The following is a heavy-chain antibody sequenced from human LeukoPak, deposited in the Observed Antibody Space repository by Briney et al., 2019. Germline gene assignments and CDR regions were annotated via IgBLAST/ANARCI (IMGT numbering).Heavy chain of an antibody. CDR2: ISYDGSNK. Sequence: GGSLRPSWAASGFTFSSYAMHWVRQAPGKGLGWVAVISYDGSNKYYADSVKGRFTISRDNSKNTLYLQMNSLRAEDTAVYYCARSRWELLQFDYWGQGTLVTVSS. J-gene: IGHJ4*02. CDR3: ARSRWELLQFDY. D-gene: IGHD1-26*01. V-gene: IGHV3-30*04. CDR1: GFTFSSYA.